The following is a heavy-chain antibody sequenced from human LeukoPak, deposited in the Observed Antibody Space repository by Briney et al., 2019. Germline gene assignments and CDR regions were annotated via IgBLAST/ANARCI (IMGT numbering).Heavy chain of an antibody. Sequence: ASVKVSCKASGYTFTSYAMHWVRQAPGQRLEWMGWINAGNGNTKYSQKFQGRVTITRDTSASTAYMELSSLRSEDTAVYYCARHTGYCSGGSCYSDYWGQGTLVTVSS. CDR1: GYTFTSYA. V-gene: IGHV1-3*01. D-gene: IGHD2-15*01. CDR2: INAGNGNT. CDR3: ARHTGYCSGGSCYSDY. J-gene: IGHJ4*02.